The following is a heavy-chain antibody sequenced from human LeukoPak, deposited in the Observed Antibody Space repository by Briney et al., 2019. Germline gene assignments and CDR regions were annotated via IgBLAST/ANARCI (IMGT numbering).Heavy chain of an antibody. Sequence: GGSPRLSCAASGFTFSSYSMNWVRQAPGKGLEWLSYISSDSNTIYYADSVKGRFTISRDNAKNSVYLQMSSLRVEDTAVYYCAREHGSAWPIDFDYWGQGTLVTVSS. J-gene: IGHJ4*02. CDR1: GFTFSSYS. V-gene: IGHV3-48*01. CDR2: ISSDSNTI. CDR3: AREHGSAWPIDFDY. D-gene: IGHD6-19*01.